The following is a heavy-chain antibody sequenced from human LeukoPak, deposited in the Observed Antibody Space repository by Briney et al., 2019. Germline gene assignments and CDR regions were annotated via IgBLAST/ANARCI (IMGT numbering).Heavy chain of an antibody. CDR1: GFIFSGYE. CDR3: ARGPFGSCSSPSCYFFEY. J-gene: IGHJ4*02. Sequence: GGSLRLSCAASGFIFSGYEMHWVRQAPGKGLEWVAVISHDGSYEDYADSVKGRFTISRDNPKNALFLQMNSLRAEDTAVYYCARGPFGSCSSPSCYFFEYWGQGTLVIVSS. CDR2: ISHDGSYE. D-gene: IGHD2-2*01. V-gene: IGHV3-30*04.